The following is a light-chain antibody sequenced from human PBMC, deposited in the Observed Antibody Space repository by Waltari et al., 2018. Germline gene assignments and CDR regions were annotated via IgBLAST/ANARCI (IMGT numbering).Light chain of an antibody. CDR2: DVA. V-gene: IGKV3-11*01. Sequence: ELVLTQSPATLSLSPGERAALSCRASQNVGSQVAWYQQRPGQAPRLLIDDVANRATGIPARFSGSWAGTDFTLTISSLEPEDFAVYYCQQRDSWPLTFGGGTKVEIK. J-gene: IGKJ4*01. CDR1: QNVGSQ. CDR3: QQRDSWPLT.